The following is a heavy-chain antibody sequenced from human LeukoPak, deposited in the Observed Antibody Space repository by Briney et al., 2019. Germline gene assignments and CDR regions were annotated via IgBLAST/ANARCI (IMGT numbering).Heavy chain of an antibody. D-gene: IGHD6-19*01. V-gene: IGHV3-7*01. CDR2: IKQDGSEK. Sequence: GGSLRLSCAASGFTFSSYWMSWVRQAPGKGLEWVANIKQDGSEKYYVDSVKGRFTISRDNAKNSLYLQMNSLRAEDTAVYYCARDSSRSISWLVSGWFDPWGQGTLVTVSS. J-gene: IGHJ5*02. CDR3: ARDSSRSISWLVSGWFDP. CDR1: GFTFSSYW.